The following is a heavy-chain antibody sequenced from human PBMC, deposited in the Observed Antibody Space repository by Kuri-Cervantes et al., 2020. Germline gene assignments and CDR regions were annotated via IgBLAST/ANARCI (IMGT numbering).Heavy chain of an antibody. V-gene: IGHV1-18*01. D-gene: IGHD6-19*01. CDR2: ISAYNGNT. Sequence: ASVKVSCKASGYTFTSYGSSWVRQAPGQGLEWMGWISAYNGNTNYAQKLQGRVTMTTDTSTSTAYMELRSLRSDDTAVYYCARECIVVAGTLPPDYWGQGTLVTVSS. CDR3: ARECIVVAGTLPPDY. J-gene: IGHJ4*02. CDR1: GYTFTSYG.